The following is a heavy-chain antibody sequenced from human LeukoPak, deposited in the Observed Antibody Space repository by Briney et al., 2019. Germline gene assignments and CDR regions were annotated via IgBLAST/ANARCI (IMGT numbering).Heavy chain of an antibody. J-gene: IGHJ6*03. D-gene: IGHD2-2*01. CDR1: GGSFSGCY. V-gene: IGHV4-34*01. Sequence: SETLSLTCAVYGGSFSGCYWSWIRQPPGKGLEWIGEINHSGSTNYNPSLKSRVTISVDTSKNQFSLKLSSVTAADTAVYYCARRRAPRSTSQYYYYYMDVWGKGTTVTVSS. CDR3: ARRRAPRSTSQYYYYYMDV. CDR2: INHSGST.